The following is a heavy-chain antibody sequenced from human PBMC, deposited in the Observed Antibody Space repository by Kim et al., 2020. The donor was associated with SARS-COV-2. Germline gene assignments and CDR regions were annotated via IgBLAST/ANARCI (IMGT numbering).Heavy chain of an antibody. J-gene: IGHJ4*02. CDR3: ARAYYDYVWGSYRTHDYYFDY. CDR2: IYYSGST. V-gene: IGHV4-39*01. D-gene: IGHD3-16*02. Sequence: SETLSLTCTVSGGSISSSSYYWGWIRQPPGKGLEWIGSIYYSGSTYYNPSLKSRVTISVDTSKNQFSLKLSSVTAADTAVYYCARAYYDYVWGSYRTHDYYFDYWGQGTLVTVSS. CDR1: GGSISSSSYY.